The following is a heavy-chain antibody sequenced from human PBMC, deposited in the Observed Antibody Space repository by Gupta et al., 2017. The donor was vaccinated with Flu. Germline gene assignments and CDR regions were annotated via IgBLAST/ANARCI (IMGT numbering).Heavy chain of an antibody. D-gene: IGHD3-10*01. J-gene: IGHJ2*01. CDR1: D. V-gene: IGHV3-13*01. Sequence: DMHWVRQTPGKGLEWVASAGTRGDTCYPDSVEGRFTISREKAKNSLYLQMNSLGADDTAVYYCARDRGKAGAFRGNWYFDLWGRGTLVTVSS. CDR3: ARDRGKAGAFRGNWYFDL. CDR2: AGTRGDT.